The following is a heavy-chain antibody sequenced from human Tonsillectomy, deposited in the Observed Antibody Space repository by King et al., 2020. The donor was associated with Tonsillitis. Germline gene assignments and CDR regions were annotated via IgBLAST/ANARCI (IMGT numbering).Heavy chain of an antibody. CDR3: ARGRFVAVAGLKDRSPRAYGMDV. D-gene: IGHD6-19*01. CDR1: GGSFSGYY. CDR2: ISHSGTT. V-gene: IGHV4-34*01. Sequence: VQLQQWGAGLLKPSETLSLTCAVYGGSFSGYYWSWIRQPPGKGLEWIGEISHSGTTNYNASLKSRVTVSVDTSKNQFSLKLSSVTAADTAVYYCARGRFVAVAGLKDRSPRAYGMDVWGQGTTVTVSS. J-gene: IGHJ6*02.